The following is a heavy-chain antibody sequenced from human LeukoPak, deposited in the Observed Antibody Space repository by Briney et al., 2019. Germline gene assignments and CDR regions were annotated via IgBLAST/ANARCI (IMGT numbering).Heavy chain of an antibody. V-gene: IGHV3-23*01. J-gene: IGHJ5*02. CDR2: IGGSGGST. CDR1: GFTFRSYA. D-gene: IGHD3-22*01. Sequence: PGGSLRLSCAASGFTFRSYAMSWVRQAPGKGLEWVSTIGGSGGSTYYADSVKGRFTISRDNSKNTLYLQMNSLRAEDTAVYYCAKDFLYYYDSSVNWFDPWGQGTLVTVSS. CDR3: AKDFLYYYDSSVNWFDP.